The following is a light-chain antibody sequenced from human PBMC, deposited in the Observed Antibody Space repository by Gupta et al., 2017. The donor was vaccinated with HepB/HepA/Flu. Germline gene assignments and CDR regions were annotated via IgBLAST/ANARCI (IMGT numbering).Light chain of an antibody. J-gene: IGLJ2*01. CDR2: ETS. CDR1: TGAVTSGHY. V-gene: IGLV7-46*01. Sequence: QAVVTQEPSVTMPPGGTVPLPCGSSTGAVTSGHYPYWFQQKPGQAPRTLIYETSNKRSWTPARFSGSLLGGKAVLTLAGAQPEDEADYYCLLSYNGVRVFGGGTKLTVL. CDR3: LLSYNGVRV.